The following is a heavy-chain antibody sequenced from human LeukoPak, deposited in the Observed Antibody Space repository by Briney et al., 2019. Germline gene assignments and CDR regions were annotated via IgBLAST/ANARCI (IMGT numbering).Heavy chain of an antibody. J-gene: IGHJ4*02. V-gene: IGHV5-51*01. CDR2: IYPGDSDT. Sequence: GESLKISCKGSGYSFTNYWVGWVRQMPGKGLEWMGTIYPGDSDTRYSPSFEGQVTISADRSISTAYLQRSSLKASDTAMYYCARSTYDSSGYLFDYWGQGTLVTVSS. D-gene: IGHD3-22*01. CDR3: ARSTYDSSGYLFDY. CDR1: GYSFTNYW.